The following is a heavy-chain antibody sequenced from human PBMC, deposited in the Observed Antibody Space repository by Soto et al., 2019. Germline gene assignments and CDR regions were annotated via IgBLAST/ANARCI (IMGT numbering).Heavy chain of an antibody. D-gene: IGHD3-22*01. V-gene: IGHV4-31*03. J-gene: IGHJ2*01. Sequence: KTSETLSLTCTVSGGSISSGGYYWRWIRQHPGKGLEWIGYIYYSGSTYYNPSLKSRVTISVDTSKNQFSLKLSSVTAADTAVYYCAREVGAVRGPYDYYDSSGYYPYWYFDLWGRGTLVTVSS. CDR2: IYYSGST. CDR1: GGSISSGGYY. CDR3: AREVGAVRGPYDYYDSSGYYPYWYFDL.